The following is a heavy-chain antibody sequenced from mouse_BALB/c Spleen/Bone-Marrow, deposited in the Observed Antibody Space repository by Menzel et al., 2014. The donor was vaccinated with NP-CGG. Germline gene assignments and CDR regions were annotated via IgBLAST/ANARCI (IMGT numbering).Heavy chain of an antibody. D-gene: IGHD2-3*01. J-gene: IGHJ2*01. CDR3: AREGWLLRFDY. CDR1: GYIFTSYV. V-gene: IGHV1-14*01. CDR2: INPYNDVT. Sequence: EVQLQQSGPELVKPGTSVKMSCKASGYIFTSYVMDWVKQKPGQGLEWIGYINPYNDVTNYNEKFKGKATLTSDKSSSTAYMEVSSLTSEDSAVYYCAREGWLLRFDYWGQGTTLTLSS.